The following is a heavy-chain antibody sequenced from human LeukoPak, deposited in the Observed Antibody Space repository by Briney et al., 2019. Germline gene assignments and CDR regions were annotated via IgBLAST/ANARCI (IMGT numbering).Heavy chain of an antibody. CDR1: GFTFNTYS. Sequence: PGGSLRLSCAASGFTFNTYSMNWVRQAPGKGLEWVSSISGSSDYLYYADSLKGRFTISRDNAKNSLYLQMNSLRAEDTAVYYCAKASIVGATYYFDYWGQGTLVTVSS. CDR3: AKASIVGATYYFDY. D-gene: IGHD1-26*01. J-gene: IGHJ4*02. V-gene: IGHV3-21*04. CDR2: ISGSSDYL.